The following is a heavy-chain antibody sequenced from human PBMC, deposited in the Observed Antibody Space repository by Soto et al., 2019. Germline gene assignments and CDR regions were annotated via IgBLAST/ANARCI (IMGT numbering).Heavy chain of an antibody. V-gene: IGHV3-7*01. J-gene: IGHJ1*01. CDR1: GFTFKYDW. CDR2: INDDGSEE. D-gene: IGHD1-26*01. Sequence: GVLRLSCVASGFTFKYDWMSWVRQSPGKGLEWVANINDDGSEEYYLDSVRGRFTISRDNAKNSLLLHMNSLTTEDTAVYFCARELIVGPAEYFQDWGQGTRVTVSS. CDR3: ARELIVGPAEYFQD.